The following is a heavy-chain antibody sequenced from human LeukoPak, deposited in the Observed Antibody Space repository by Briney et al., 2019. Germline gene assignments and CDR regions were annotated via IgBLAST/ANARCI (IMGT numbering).Heavy chain of an antibody. Sequence: SETLSLTCTVSGGSISSYYWSWIRRPAGKGLEWIGRIYTSGSTNYNPSLKSRVTMSVDTSKNQFSLKLSSVTAADTAVYYCARDFRIAAAGTYFDYWGQGTLVTVSS. CDR2: IYTSGST. CDR1: GGSISSYY. CDR3: ARDFRIAAAGTYFDY. J-gene: IGHJ4*02. D-gene: IGHD6-13*01. V-gene: IGHV4-4*07.